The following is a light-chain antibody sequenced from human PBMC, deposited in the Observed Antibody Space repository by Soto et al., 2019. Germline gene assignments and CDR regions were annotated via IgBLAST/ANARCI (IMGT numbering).Light chain of an antibody. CDR3: QQSHSAPLT. V-gene: IGKV1-39*01. CDR1: QSISTY. CDR2: VAS. Sequence: DIQMTQSPSSLSASVGDRVTISCRASQSISTYLNWYQHKPGQAPSLLIYVASSLQSGVPSRFSGSWSGTDFTLTISSLQHEDFATYYCQQSHSAPLTFGGGTKAEIK. J-gene: IGKJ4*01.